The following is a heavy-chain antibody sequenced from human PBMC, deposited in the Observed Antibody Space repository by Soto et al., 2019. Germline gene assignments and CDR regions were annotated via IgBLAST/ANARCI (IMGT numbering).Heavy chain of an antibody. CDR3: ARQLLGFCSSSSCLDYYYYGMDV. D-gene: IGHD2-2*01. CDR2: IYPGDSET. CDR1: GYSFTTYW. J-gene: IGHJ6*02. V-gene: IGHV5-51*01. Sequence: LGESLKISCKGSGYSFTTYWIGWVRQMPGKGLEWIGIIYPGDSETRYSPSFQGQVTISADKSISTANLQWSSLKASDTAMYYCARQLLGFCSSSSCLDYYYYGMDVWGQGTTVTVSS.